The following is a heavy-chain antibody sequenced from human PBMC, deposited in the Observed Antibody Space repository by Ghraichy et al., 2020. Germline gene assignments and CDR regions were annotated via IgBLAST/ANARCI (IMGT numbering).Heavy chain of an antibody. J-gene: IGHJ4*02. CDR2: TSFDGRKE. D-gene: IGHD6-13*01. Sequence: GESLNISCEASGFTSSIHDIHWVRQAPDKGLEWVAVTSFDGRKEYYADSVEGRFTISRDNSKNMVYLQMNSLRTEDTAVYYCAREMGLGLAINLRAFDYWGQGTLVSVSS. CDR1: GFTSSIHD. V-gene: IGHV3-30*03. CDR3: AREMGLGLAINLRAFDY.